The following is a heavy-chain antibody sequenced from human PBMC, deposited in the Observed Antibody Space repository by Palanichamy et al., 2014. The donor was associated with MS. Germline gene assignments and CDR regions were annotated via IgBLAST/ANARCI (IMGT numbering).Heavy chain of an antibody. V-gene: IGHV6-1*01. CDR3: ARDYRDGMDV. CDR2: TYQRSRWAN. Sequence: QAQLQQSGPGLLKPSQTSHSPVPYPGTVSLGYTSAWNWVRLSPSRGLEWLGRTYQRSRWANEYAVSVKSRITINPDTSKNQFSLQLNSVTPEDTAVYYCARDYRDGMDVWGQGTTVTVSS. J-gene: IGHJ6*02. D-gene: IGHD3-16*02. CDR1: GTVSLGYTSA.